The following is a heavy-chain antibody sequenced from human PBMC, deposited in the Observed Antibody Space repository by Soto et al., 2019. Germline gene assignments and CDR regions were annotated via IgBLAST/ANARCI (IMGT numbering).Heavy chain of an antibody. CDR1: GGSISSYY. Sequence: SETLSLTCTVSGGSISSYYWSWIRQPPGKGLEWIGYIYYSGSTNYNPSLKSRVTISVDTSKNQFSLKLSSVTAADTAVYYCARDRLYSVSCLAWSGPFGHGTLVTVP. V-gene: IGHV4-59*01. J-gene: IGHJ5*02. D-gene: IGHD1-26*01. CDR2: IYYSGST. CDR3: ARDRLYSVSCLAWSGP.